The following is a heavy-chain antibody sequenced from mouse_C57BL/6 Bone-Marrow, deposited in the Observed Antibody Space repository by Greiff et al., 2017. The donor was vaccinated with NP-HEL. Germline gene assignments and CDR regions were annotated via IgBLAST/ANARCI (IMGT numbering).Heavy chain of an antibody. V-gene: IGHV1-55*01. D-gene: IGHD2-4*01. CDR2: IYPGSGST. CDR1: GYTFTSYW. Sequence: LVESGAELVKPGASVKMSCKASGYTFTSYWITWVKQRPGQGLEWIGDIYPGSGSTNYNEKFKSKATLTVDTSSSPAYMQLSSLTSEDSAVYYCARRGLRRLYYYAMDYWGQGTSVTASS. J-gene: IGHJ4*01. CDR3: ARRGLRRLYYYAMDY.